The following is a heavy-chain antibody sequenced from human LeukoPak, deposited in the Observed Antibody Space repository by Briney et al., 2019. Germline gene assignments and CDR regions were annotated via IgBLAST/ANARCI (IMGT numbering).Heavy chain of an antibody. V-gene: IGHV1-69*13. CDR2: IIPIFGTA. CDR1: GGTLRRFG. Sequence: SVKVSCKASGGTLRRFGISWVRQAPGQGLECMGGIIPIFGTANYAQKFQGRVTITADESTSTAYMELSSLRAEDTAVYYCAKDTAVAGTEVDYWGQGTLVTVSS. CDR3: AKDTAVAGTEVDY. D-gene: IGHD6-19*01. J-gene: IGHJ4*02.